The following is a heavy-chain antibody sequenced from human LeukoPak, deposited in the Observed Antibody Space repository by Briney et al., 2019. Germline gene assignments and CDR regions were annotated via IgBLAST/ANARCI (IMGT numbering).Heavy chain of an antibody. CDR3: ARMAQGRYFDWSNWFDP. Sequence: ASVKVSCKASGYTFTSYGISWVRQAPGQGLEWMGWICAYNGNTNYAQKLQGRVTMTTDTSTSTAYMELRSLRSDDTAVYYCARMAQGRYFDWSNWFDPWGQGTLVTVSS. CDR1: GYTFTSYG. J-gene: IGHJ5*02. CDR2: ICAYNGNT. V-gene: IGHV1-18*04. D-gene: IGHD3-9*01.